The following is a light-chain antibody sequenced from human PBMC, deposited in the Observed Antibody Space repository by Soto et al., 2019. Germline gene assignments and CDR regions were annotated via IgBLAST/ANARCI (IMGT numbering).Light chain of an antibody. CDR2: DVS. V-gene: IGLV2-14*01. J-gene: IGLJ1*01. Sequence: QSALTQPASVSGSPGQSITISCTGTSSDVGAHNSVSWYQQHPGKAPKLIIYDVSTRPSGISDRFSGSKSGNTASLTISGLQAEDESDYYCSSYTPSVTYVFGTGTKVIVL. CDR1: SSDVGAHNS. CDR3: SSYTPSVTYV.